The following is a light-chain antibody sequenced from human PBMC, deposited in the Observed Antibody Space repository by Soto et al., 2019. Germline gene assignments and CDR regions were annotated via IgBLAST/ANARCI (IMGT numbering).Light chain of an antibody. CDR2: AAS. J-gene: IGKJ2*01. CDR3: QQYGNLKCI. CDR1: QSLSSSH. Sequence: EIVLTQFPGTLSLAPGERATLSCRASQSLSSSHLAWYQQKPGQAPRLLIYAASSRATGIPDRFVGSGSGTDFTLTISRLESVYFAVYHCQQYGNLKCIFGHGTKVEIK. V-gene: IGKV3-20*01.